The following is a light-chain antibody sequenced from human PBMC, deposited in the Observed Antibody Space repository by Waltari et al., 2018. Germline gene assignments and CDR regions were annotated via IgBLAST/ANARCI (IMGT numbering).Light chain of an antibody. CDR1: QSVGTW. CDR3: QQYSSFTD. CDR2: MAS. Sequence: DIQMTQSPSTQSAYVGDRVTIPCRASQSVGTWLAWYQQKPGKAPKLLIYMASSLDSGVPSRFRGSGSRTDFTLHICILQPAGFATYPCQQYSSFTDFGQGT. V-gene: IGKV1-5*03. J-gene: IGKJ2*01.